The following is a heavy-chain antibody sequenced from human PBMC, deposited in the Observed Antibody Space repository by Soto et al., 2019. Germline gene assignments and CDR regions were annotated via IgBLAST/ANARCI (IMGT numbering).Heavy chain of an antibody. CDR3: VKDGGTKWELLENWFDP. V-gene: IGHV3-64D*08. CDR1: GFTFSSYA. Sequence: GGSLRLSCSASGFTFSSYAMHWVRQAPGKGLEYVSAISSNGGSTYYADSVKGRFTISRDNSKNTLYLQMSSLRAEDTAVYYCVKDGGTKWELLENWFDPWGQGTLVTVSS. J-gene: IGHJ5*02. CDR2: ISSNGGST. D-gene: IGHD1-26*01.